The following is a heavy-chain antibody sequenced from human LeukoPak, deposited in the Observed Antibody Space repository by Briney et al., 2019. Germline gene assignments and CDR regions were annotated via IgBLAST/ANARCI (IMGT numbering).Heavy chain of an antibody. CDR2: INPNTGGT. Sequence: ASVKVSCKTSGYTFTGYYMHGVRQAPGQGLEWMGWINPNTGGTNYAQNFQGRVTMTSDTSISTAYMELSSLRSDDTAMYYCARAPMIVVVIPPRLDFWGQGTLVTVSS. J-gene: IGHJ4*02. V-gene: IGHV1-2*02. CDR3: ARAPMIVVVIPPRLDF. D-gene: IGHD3-22*01. CDR1: GYTFTGYY.